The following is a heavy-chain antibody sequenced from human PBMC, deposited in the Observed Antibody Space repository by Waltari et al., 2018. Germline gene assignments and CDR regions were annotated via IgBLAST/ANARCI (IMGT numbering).Heavy chain of an antibody. V-gene: IGHV1-69-2*01. J-gene: IGHJ4*02. Sequence: EVQLVQSGAEVKKPGATVKISCKASGYTFTDYYMHWVQQAPGKGLEWMGRVDPEDGETIYAEKFQGRVTITADTSTDTAYMELSSLRSEDTAVYYCAITMVRGVIIIPLDYWGQGTLVTVSS. CDR2: VDPEDGET. D-gene: IGHD3-10*01. CDR3: AITMVRGVIIIPLDY. CDR1: GYTFTDYY.